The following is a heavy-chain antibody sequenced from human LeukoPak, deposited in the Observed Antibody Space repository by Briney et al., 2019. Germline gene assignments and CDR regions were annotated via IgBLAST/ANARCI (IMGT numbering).Heavy chain of an antibody. J-gene: IGHJ6*02. D-gene: IGHD3-10*01. CDR1: GFTVSSNY. Sequence: GGSLRLSCAASGFTVSSNYMSWVRQAPGKGLEWVSVMYIGNSTYYADSVKGRFTISRDTSKNTLYLQMNSLRAEDTAVYYCARDGGRGVSNYYYYGMDVWGQGTTVTVSS. CDR2: MYIGNST. V-gene: IGHV3-53*01. CDR3: ARDGGRGVSNYYYYGMDV.